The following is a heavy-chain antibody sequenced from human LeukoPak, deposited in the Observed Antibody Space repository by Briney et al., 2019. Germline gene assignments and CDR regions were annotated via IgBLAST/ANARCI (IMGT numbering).Heavy chain of an antibody. CDR3: ARVGASTFDY. Sequence: GGSLRLSCATSGFTFSDYYMNWIRQTPGKGLEWVSYISNSDSIIYYSDSVKGRFTISRDNAKNSLYLQMNSLRAEDTAVYYCARVGASTFDYWGQGTLVTISS. J-gene: IGHJ4*02. CDR1: GFTFSDYY. CDR2: ISNSDSII. V-gene: IGHV3-11*01. D-gene: IGHD1-26*01.